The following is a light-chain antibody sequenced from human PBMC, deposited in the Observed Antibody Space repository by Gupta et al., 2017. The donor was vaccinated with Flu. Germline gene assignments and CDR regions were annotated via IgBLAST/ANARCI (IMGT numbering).Light chain of an antibody. J-gene: IGLJ3*02. Sequence: QSVLTQPPSASGTPGQRVTIPCSGSSSNIGSNYVYQYQQLPGTAPKLLIYRNNQRPSGVPDRFSGSKSGTSASLAISGLRSEDEADYYCAAWDDSLSGGVFGGGTKLTVL. CDR1: SSNIGSNY. CDR2: RNN. CDR3: AAWDDSLSGGV. V-gene: IGLV1-47*01.